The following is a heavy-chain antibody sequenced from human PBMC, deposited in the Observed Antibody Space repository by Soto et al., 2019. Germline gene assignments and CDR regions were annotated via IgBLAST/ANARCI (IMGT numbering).Heavy chain of an antibody. CDR2: IKFDGSDK. V-gene: IGHV3-7*04. Sequence: EVQLVESGGGLVQPGGSLRLSCAASGFSFSSYWMSWVRQAPGKGLEWVANIKFDGSDKYYVDSVKGRFTISRDNAKNSLYLQVNSLRTEDTAVFYCVRGGGAFDYCGQGTLVTVSS. D-gene: IGHD3-16*01. CDR3: VRGGGAFDY. CDR1: GFSFSSYW. J-gene: IGHJ4*02.